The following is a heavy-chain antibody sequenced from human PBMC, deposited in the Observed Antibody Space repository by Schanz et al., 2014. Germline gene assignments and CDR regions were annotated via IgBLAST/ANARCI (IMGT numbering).Heavy chain of an antibody. CDR1: GGSINSGGYR. V-gene: IGHV4-39*07. CDR2: IYYSEST. CDR3: AREDRYYHGLDV. J-gene: IGHJ6*02. Sequence: QLQLQESGPGLVKASETLSLTCSVSGGSINSGGYRWGWIRQPPGKGLEWIGCIYYSESTYYNPSLKTRVTMAIDRSKDQFSLSLTSVTAADTAVYYCAREDRYYHGLDVWGQGTTVTVS.